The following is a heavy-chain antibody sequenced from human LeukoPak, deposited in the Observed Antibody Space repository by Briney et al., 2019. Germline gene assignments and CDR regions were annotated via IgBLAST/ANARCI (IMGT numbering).Heavy chain of an antibody. J-gene: IGHJ4*02. Sequence: PGGSLRLSCAASGLTFSSYAMHWVRRAPGKGLEWVAVISYDGSNKYYADSVKGRFTISRDNSKNTLYLQMNSLRAEDTAVYYCARARYSSSWYEGFDYWGQGTLVTVSS. CDR2: ISYDGSNK. V-gene: IGHV3-30-3*01. CDR1: GLTFSSYA. D-gene: IGHD6-13*01. CDR3: ARARYSSSWYEGFDY.